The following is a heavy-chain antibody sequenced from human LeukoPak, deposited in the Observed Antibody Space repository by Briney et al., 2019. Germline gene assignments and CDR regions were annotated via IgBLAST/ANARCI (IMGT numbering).Heavy chain of an antibody. D-gene: IGHD3-10*02. CDR2: IYSGGTT. J-gene: IGHJ6*03. CDR1: GFTGSGNY. V-gene: IGHV3-66*02. Sequence: GGSLRLSCAASGFTGSGNYMSLVRQAPGKGPEWVSVIYSGGTTYYADSVKGRLTISRDNSKNTLYLQMNSLRAEDTAVYYCARAAYYYVFWSQPPYYSYNYMDVWGRGTTVTVSS. CDR3: ARAAYYYVFWSQPPYYSYNYMDV.